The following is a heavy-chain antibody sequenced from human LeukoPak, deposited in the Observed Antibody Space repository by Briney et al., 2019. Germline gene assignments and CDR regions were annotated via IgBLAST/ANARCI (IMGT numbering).Heavy chain of an antibody. D-gene: IGHD3-9*01. J-gene: IGHJ4*02. CDR1: GYTFTSYY. Sequence: ASVKVSCKASGYTFTSYYMHWVRQAPGQGLEWMGLINPSGGSTIYAQKFQGRVTMTRDTSTSTVYMELSRLRSEDTAVYYCAREFYILTGYSAGPYFDYWGQGTLVTVSS. CDR2: INPSGGST. V-gene: IGHV1-46*01. CDR3: AREFYILTGYSAGPYFDY.